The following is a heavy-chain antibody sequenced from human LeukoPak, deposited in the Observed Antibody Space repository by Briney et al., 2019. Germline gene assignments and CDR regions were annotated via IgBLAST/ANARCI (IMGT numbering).Heavy chain of an antibody. CDR1: GYSFTNYW. CDR2: IDPTDSYT. J-gene: IGHJ4*02. CDR3: ARHYGSGSPLDH. V-gene: IGHV5-10-1*01. Sequence: PGESLKISRKGSGYSFTNYWITWVRQMPGKGLEWLGRIDPTDSYTNYSPSFQGHVTISADKSISTAYLQWSSLKTSDTAMYYCARHYGSGSPLDHWGEGTLVTVSS. D-gene: IGHD3-10*01.